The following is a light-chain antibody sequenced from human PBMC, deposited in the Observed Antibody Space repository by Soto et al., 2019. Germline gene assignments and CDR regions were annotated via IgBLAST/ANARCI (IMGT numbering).Light chain of an antibody. CDR3: SSYRKNILV. CDR1: SSDVGGYNY. CDR2: EVS. J-gene: IGLJ1*01. Sequence: QSVLTQPASVSGSPGQWITISCTGTSSDVGGYNYVSWYQQHPGKAPKLLIYEVSNRPSGVSDRFSGSKSGNTASLAISGLQPEDEADYYCSSYRKNILVLGTGTKVTVL. V-gene: IGLV2-14*01.